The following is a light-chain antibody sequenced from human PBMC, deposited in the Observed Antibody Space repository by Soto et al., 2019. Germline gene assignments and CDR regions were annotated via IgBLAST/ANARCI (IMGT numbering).Light chain of an antibody. Sequence: DIQMTQSPSSLAASVGARVTITCRASQSISTYLNWYQQKPGKAPKVLIFDASRLQSGVASRFSGSGSGTDFTLTISSLQPDDFATYYCQHYKSELYTFGQGTRVEIK. J-gene: IGKJ2*01. CDR3: QHYKSELYT. CDR1: QSISTY. V-gene: IGKV1-39*01. CDR2: DAS.